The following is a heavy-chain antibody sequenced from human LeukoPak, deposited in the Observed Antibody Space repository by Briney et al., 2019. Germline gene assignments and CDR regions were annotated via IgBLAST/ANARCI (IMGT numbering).Heavy chain of an antibody. Sequence: ASVKVSCKASGYIFTSYYMHWVRQAPGQGLEWMGIINPSGGGTSYAQKFQGRVTMTRDKSTSTVYMELSRLRSDDTAVYYCARGGEWLRLSFHDYWGQGTLVTVSS. CDR2: INPSGGGT. D-gene: IGHD5-12*01. CDR3: ARGGEWLRLSFHDY. J-gene: IGHJ4*02. V-gene: IGHV1-46*01. CDR1: GYIFTSYY.